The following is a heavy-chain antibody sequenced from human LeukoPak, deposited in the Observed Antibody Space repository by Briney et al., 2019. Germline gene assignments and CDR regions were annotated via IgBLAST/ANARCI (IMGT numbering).Heavy chain of an antibody. Sequence: GGSLRLSCAASGFTFSDHAMNRVRQAPGKGLESVSSLSETGDTTDYADSVKGRFTTSRDNSKNTVYLQMNSLRADDTAVYYCAKQWLLGIWGQGTLVTVSS. J-gene: IGHJ4*02. D-gene: IGHD6-19*01. V-gene: IGHV3-23*01. CDR1: GFTFSDHA. CDR3: AKQWLLGI. CDR2: LSETGDTT.